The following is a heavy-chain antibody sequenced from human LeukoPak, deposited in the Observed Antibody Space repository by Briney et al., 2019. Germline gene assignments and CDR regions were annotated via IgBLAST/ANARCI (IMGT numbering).Heavy chain of an antibody. CDR1: GGSISTYY. CDR3: VRRFAANPRYAFDM. J-gene: IGHJ3*02. V-gene: IGHV4-59*08. CDR2: IYYTGST. D-gene: IGHD6-25*01. Sequence: SETLSLTCMVSGGSISTYYWTWIRQPPGKELEWIGYIYYTGSTNYNPSLNSRVSMSVGTSKNQFSLKLNSVTAADTAVYYCVRRFAANPRYAFDMWGQGTMVTVSS.